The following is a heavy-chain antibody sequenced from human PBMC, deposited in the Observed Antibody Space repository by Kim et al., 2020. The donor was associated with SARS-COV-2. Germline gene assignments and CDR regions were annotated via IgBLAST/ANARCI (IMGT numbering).Heavy chain of an antibody. D-gene: IGHD3-3*01. CDR1: GGSISTYY. CDR2: IYRSGST. Sequence: SETLSLTCTVSGGSISTYYWSWIRQPAGKGLEWIGHIYRSGSTNYNPSFKSRLTMSVDTSKKQFSLKLSSVTAADTAVYYCARAVSRYNFWSGNYNVHYFHYWGQGTLVTVSS. CDR3: ARAVSRYNFWSGNYNVHYFHY. V-gene: IGHV4-4*07. J-gene: IGHJ4*02.